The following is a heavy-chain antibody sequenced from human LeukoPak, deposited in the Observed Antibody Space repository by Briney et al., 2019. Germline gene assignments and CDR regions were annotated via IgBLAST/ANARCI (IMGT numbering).Heavy chain of an antibody. CDR1: GFTFSSYS. V-gene: IGHV3-21*01. Sequence: PGGSLRLSCAASGFTFSSYSMNWVRQAPGKGLDWVSSISSSSSYIYYADSVKGRFTISRDNAKNSLYLQMNSLRAEDTAVYYCARDPNGGSYLSNWGQGTLVTVSS. D-gene: IGHD2-15*01. J-gene: IGHJ4*02. CDR2: ISSSSSYI. CDR3: ARDPNGGSYLSN.